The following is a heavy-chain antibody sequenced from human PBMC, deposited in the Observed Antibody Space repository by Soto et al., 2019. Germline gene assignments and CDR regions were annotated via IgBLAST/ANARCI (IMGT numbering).Heavy chain of an antibody. CDR2: IIPIFGTA. D-gene: IGHD3-3*01. V-gene: IGHV1-69*13. CDR1: GGTFSSYA. J-gene: IGHJ6*02. CDR3: ARGASDFYQSYYYYYGMDV. Sequence: GASLKVSCKASGGTFSSYAISWVRQAPGQGLEWMGGIIPIFGTANYAQKFQGRVTITADESTSTAYMGLSSLRSEDTAVHYCARGASDFYQSYYYYYGMDVWGQGTTVTVSS.